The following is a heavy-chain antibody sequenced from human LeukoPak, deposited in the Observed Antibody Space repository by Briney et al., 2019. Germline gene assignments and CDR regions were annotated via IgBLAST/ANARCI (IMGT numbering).Heavy chain of an antibody. D-gene: IGHD6-13*01. CDR1: GGSFSGYY. V-gene: IGHV4-34*01. Sequence: SETLSLTCAVYGGSFSGYYWSWIRQPPGKGLEWIGEINHSGGTNYNPSLKSRVTISVDTSKNQFSLKLSSVTAADTAVYYCARDFVRPMAAAVGYYYYGMDVWGQGTTVTVSS. CDR2: INHSGGT. CDR3: ARDFVRPMAAAVGYYYYGMDV. J-gene: IGHJ6*02.